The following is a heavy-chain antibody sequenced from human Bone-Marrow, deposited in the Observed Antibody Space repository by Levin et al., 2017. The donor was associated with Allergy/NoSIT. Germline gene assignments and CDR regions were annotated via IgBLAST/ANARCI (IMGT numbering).Heavy chain of an antibody. CDR2: IYHVGTT. D-gene: IGHD2-21*02. CDR1: GDSISSNDW. V-gene: IGHV4-4*02. CDR3: ARGSCAACGSDLGHDTFDV. Sequence: SETLSLTCAVSGDSISSNDWWSWVRQTPGGGLVWIAEIYHVGTTNYGASLQSRVTISIDTSKNQFSLKLKSVTAADTAVYYCARGSCAACGSDLGHDTFDVWGQGASVTVSS. J-gene: IGHJ3*01.